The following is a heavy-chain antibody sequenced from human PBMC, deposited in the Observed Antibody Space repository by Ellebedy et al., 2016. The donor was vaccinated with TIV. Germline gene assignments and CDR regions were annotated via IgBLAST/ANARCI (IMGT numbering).Heavy chain of an antibody. CDR2: IYWNGGR. J-gene: IGHJ4*02. D-gene: IGHD5-12*01. CDR1: GFSINPVGVS. Sequence: SGPTLVXPTQPLTLTCTLSGFSINPVGVSVAWIRQSPGKDLEWLGLIYWNGGRRYTPSLKTRLAISKDTPKDEVVLSLTNMGPEDTGTYFCVPPRRATSGIIDYWGQGILVTVSS. V-gene: IGHV2-5*04. CDR3: VPPRRATSGIIDY.